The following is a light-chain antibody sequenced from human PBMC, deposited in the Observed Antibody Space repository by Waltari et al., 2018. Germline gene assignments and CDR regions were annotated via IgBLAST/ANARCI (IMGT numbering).Light chain of an antibody. J-gene: IGKJ2*03. V-gene: IGKV3-11*01. Sequence: VILTQSPATLSLSPGERATLSCRASQSVGSSVAWYHQKPGQAPRLLISSASSRATGIPDRYNGRESGTEFTHTISSMEPEDVGIYHCFQHSSGLSFGQGTEVEI. CDR3: FQHSSGLS. CDR1: QSVGSS. CDR2: SAS.